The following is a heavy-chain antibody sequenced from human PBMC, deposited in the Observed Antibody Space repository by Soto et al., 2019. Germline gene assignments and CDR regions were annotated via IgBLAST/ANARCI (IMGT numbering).Heavy chain of an antibody. J-gene: IGHJ3*02. D-gene: IGHD3-16*01. CDR1: GFTFSTFG. V-gene: IGHV3-30*18. CDR3: AKGRPRFPSLRGNAFDI. Sequence: QVQLVESGGGVVQPGRSLRLSCAASGFTFSTFGMHWVRQAPGKGLEWVAIISYDGSKKYYADSVKGRFTISRDNSKNTLSLQMNSLRPEDTAGYYCAKGRPRFPSLRGNAFDIWGQGTMVTVSS. CDR2: ISYDGSKK.